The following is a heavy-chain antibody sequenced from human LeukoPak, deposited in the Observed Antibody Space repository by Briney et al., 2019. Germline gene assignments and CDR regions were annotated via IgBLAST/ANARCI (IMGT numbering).Heavy chain of an antibody. J-gene: IGHJ4*02. D-gene: IGHD3-22*01. CDR2: IYTSGST. CDR1: GGSISSYY. V-gene: IGHV4-4*07. CDR3: ARAGYYYDSSGYYYVDY. Sequence: SETLSLTCTASGGSISSYYWSWIRQPAGKGLEWIGRIYTSGSTNYNPSLKSRVTMSVDTSKNQFSLKLSSVTAADTAVYYCARAGYYYDSSGYYYVDYWGQGTLVTVSS.